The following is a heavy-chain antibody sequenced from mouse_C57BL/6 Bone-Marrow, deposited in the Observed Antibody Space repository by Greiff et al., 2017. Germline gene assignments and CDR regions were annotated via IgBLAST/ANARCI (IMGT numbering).Heavy chain of an antibody. Sequence: QVQLQQPGAELVRPGSSVKLSCKASGYTFTSYWMHWVKQRPIQGLEWIGNIDPSDSETHYNQKFKDKATLTVDKSSSTAYMQLSSLTSEDSAVYYCARGGYYGSTLDDWGKGTTLTVSS. CDR2: IDPSDSET. J-gene: IGHJ2*01. D-gene: IGHD1-1*01. V-gene: IGHV1-52*01. CDR1: GYTFTSYW. CDR3: ARGGYYGSTLDD.